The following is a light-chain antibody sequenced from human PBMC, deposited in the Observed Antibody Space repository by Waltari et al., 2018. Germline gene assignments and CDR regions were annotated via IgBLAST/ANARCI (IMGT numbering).Light chain of an antibody. CDR3: SSYTNTDLVL. CDR2: AVA. J-gene: IGLJ3*02. V-gene: IGLV2-14*01. Sequence: QSALTQPASVSGSPGQSITFSCTGTSNNIGHYDYVSWYQHHPGKAPKLLVYAVAYPPPGVSDRFSGARSGKTASLTISDVQPEDEAEYYCSSYTNTDLVLFGGGTKLTVL. CDR1: SNNIGHYDY.